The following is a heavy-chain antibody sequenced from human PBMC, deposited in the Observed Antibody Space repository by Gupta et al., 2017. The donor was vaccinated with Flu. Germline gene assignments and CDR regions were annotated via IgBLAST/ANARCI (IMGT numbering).Heavy chain of an antibody. J-gene: IGHJ6*03. CDR1: GFTFSSYA. V-gene: IGHV3-23*01. Sequence: EVQLLESGGGLVQPGGSLRLSCAASGFTFSSYAMTWVRPAPGKGLEWVSAISGSGGSTYYADSVKGRFTISRDNSKNTLYLQMNSLRAEDTAVYYCAKDRASLRFLEWSIDPGWYMDVWGKGTTVTVSS. CDR3: AKDRASLRFLEWSIDPGWYMDV. D-gene: IGHD3-3*01. CDR2: ISGSGGST.